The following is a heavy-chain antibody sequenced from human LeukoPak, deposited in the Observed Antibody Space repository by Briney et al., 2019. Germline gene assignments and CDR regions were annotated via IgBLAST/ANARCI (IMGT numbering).Heavy chain of an antibody. CDR1: GFTFRSYW. V-gene: IGHV3-7*05. Sequence: PGGSLRLSCAASGFTFRSYWMSWVRQAPGKGLEWVATIKQDGSEKYYVDPVKGRFTTSRDIAQNSLYLQMNSLRAEDTAVYFCARDAGYDFWTGYYDFWGQGTLVTVSS. CDR3: ARDAGYDFWTGYYDF. CDR2: IKQDGSEK. J-gene: IGHJ4*02. D-gene: IGHD3-3*01.